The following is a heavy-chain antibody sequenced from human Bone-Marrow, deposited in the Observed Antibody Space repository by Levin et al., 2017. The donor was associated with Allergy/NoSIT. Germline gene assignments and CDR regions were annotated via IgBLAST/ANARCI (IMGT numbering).Heavy chain of an antibody. J-gene: IGHJ6*02. CDR3: ARRIFRDYYDRSGYDSRAYYYYGMDV. Sequence: GESLKISCKGSGYSFTSYWISWVRQMPGKGLEWMGRIDPSDSYTNYSPSFQGHVTIPADKSISTAYLQWSSLKASDTAMYYCARRIFRDYYDRSGYDSRAYYYYGMDVWGQGTTVTVSS. CDR1: GYSFTSYW. D-gene: IGHD3-22*01. V-gene: IGHV5-10-1*01. CDR2: IDPSDSYT.